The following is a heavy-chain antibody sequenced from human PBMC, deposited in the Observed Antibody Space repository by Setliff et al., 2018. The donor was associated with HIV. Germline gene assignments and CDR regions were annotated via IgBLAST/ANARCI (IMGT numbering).Heavy chain of an antibody. CDR2: INPNADHT. CDR1: GYTFGSYD. D-gene: IGHD3-16*01. J-gene: IGHJ2*01. CDR3: ARGGRVVWWYTDL. V-gene: IGHV1-8*01. Sequence: ASVKVSCKASGYTFGSYDIYWVRQAPGQGLEWMGFINPNADHTGYAQKFQGRVTMTSDVTISTAYMELNTLTSDDTAVYFCARGGRVVWWYTDLWGRGTLVTVSS.